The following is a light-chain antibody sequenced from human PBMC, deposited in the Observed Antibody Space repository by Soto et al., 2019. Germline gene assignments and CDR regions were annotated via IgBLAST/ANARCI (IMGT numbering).Light chain of an antibody. CDR3: QQYGGSPRVT. CDR2: GAS. V-gene: IGKV3-20*01. Sequence: EILLTQSPGTLSLSPGERATLSCRASQVVTSNYLAWYQQKPGQAPRLLIYGASSRATGIPDRFSGSGFGTDFTLTISRLEPEDFAVYYCQQYGGSPRVTFGGGTKVEIK. J-gene: IGKJ4*01. CDR1: QVVTSNY.